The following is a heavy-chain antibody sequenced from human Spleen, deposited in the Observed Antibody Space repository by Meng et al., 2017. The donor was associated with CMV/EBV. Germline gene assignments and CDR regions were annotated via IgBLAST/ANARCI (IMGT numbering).Heavy chain of an antibody. J-gene: IGHJ5*02. CDR2: INHSGST. CDR3: ARVGRFLSWFDP. CDR1: GGSFSGYY. V-gene: IGHV4-34*01. Sequence: CAVYGGSFSGYYCSSIRQPPGKGLEWIGEINHSGSTNYNPSLKSRVTISVDTSKNQFSLKLSSVTAADTAVYYCARVGRFLSWFDPWGQGTLVTVSS. D-gene: IGHD3-3*01.